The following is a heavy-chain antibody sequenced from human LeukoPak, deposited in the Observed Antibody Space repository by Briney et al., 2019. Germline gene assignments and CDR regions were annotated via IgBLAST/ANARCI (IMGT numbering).Heavy chain of an antibody. CDR3: ARDRVMMDAFDI. J-gene: IGHJ3*02. D-gene: IGHD3-16*01. Sequence: ASVKVSRKASGYTFTGYYMHWVRQAPGQGLEWMGWINPNSGGTNYAQKFQGRVTMTRDTSISTAYMELSRLRSDDTAVYYCARDRVMMDAFDIWGQGTMVTVSS. CDR1: GYTFTGYY. V-gene: IGHV1-2*02. CDR2: INPNSGGT.